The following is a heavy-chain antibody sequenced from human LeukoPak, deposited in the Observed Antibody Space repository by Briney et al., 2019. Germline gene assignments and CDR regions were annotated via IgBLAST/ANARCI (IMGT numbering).Heavy chain of an antibody. Sequence: GASVKVSCKAFGYTFTGYGVSWVRQAPGQGLEWMGWISAYNGNTNYAQKLQGRITMTTDTSTTTAYMELRSLRSDDTAVYYCARDQGTVLGKDYWGQGTLVTVSS. CDR1: GYTFTGYG. J-gene: IGHJ4*02. V-gene: IGHV1-18*01. CDR3: ARDQGTVLGKDY. D-gene: IGHD6-19*01. CDR2: ISAYNGNT.